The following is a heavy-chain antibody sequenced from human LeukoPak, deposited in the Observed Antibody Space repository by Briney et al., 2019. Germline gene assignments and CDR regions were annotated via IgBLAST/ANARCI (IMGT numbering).Heavy chain of an antibody. CDR2: IYYRGST. J-gene: IGHJ4*02. V-gene: IGHV4-59*01. CDR3: ARSYSSGWFHFDH. D-gene: IGHD6-19*01. CDR1: GGSINNYY. Sequence: PSETLSLTCTVSGGSINNYYWSWIRQPPGKGLEWIGYIYYRGSTNYNPSLKSRVTFSVDTSKNQFSLKLNSVTAADTAVYYCARSYSSGWFHFDHWGQGTLVTVSS.